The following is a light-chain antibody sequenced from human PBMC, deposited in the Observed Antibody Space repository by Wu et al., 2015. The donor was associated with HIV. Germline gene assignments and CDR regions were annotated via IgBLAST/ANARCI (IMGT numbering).Light chain of an antibody. CDR2: KAS. J-gene: IGKJ2*03. CDR1: QNINSW. V-gene: IGKV1-5*03. CDR3: QQYNNWPPYS. Sequence: QMTQSPSTLSASVGDRVTITCRASQNINSWLAWYQQKPGNAPKLLIYKASRLDSGVPSRFSGSGSGTQFTLTITNVQSADSAVYYCQQYNNWPPYSFGQGTKLEIK.